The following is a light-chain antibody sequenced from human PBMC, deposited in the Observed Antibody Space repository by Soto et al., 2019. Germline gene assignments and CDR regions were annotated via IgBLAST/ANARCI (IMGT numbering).Light chain of an antibody. CDR1: QSLVYSDGNTY. CDR3: MQGTHWPPFT. V-gene: IGKV2-30*01. Sequence: DVVMTQSPLSLPVTLGQPASISCRSSQSLVYSDGNTYLNWFQQRPGQSPRRLIYKVSNRDSGVPDRFSGSGSGTDFTLKISWVEAEDVGVYYCMQGTHWPPFTFGPGTKVDIK. CDR2: KVS. J-gene: IGKJ3*01.